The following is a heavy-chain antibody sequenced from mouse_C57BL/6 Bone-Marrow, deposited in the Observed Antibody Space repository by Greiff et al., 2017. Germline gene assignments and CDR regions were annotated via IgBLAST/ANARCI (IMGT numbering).Heavy chain of an antibody. D-gene: IGHD1-1*01. CDR2: IDPETGGT. CDR1: GYTFTDYE. V-gene: IGHV1-15*01. J-gene: IGHJ2*01. CDR3: TRRGPTVVAVDY. Sequence: QVQLQQSGAELVRPGASVTLSCKASGYTFTDYEMHWVKQTPVHGLEWIGAIDPETGGTAYNQKFKGKAILTADKSSSTAYMERRSLTSEDSAVYYCTRRGPTVVAVDYWGRGTTLTVSS.